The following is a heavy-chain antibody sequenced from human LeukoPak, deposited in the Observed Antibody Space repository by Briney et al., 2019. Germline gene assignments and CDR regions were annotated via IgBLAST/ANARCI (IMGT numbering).Heavy chain of an antibody. Sequence: GGSLRLSCAASGFSFSNYWMSWVRQAPGKGLEWVANINQDGSEKYYVDSVKGRFTISRDNAKNSLFLQMNSLRAEDTAVYYCARDQWQWLGHFDYWGQGTLVTVSS. D-gene: IGHD6-19*01. J-gene: IGHJ4*02. CDR2: INQDGSEK. V-gene: IGHV3-7*04. CDR3: ARDQWQWLGHFDY. CDR1: GFSFSNYW.